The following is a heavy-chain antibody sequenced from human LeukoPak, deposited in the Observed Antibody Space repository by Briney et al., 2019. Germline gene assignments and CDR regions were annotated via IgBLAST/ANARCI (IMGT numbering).Heavy chain of an antibody. Sequence: GGSLRLSCAASGSTFSSNGMYWVRQALGKGLEWVAFIPYDGRNTYYADSVKGRFTISRDTSKNTLYLQMINLRAEDTAVYYCAKESSASYYFDYWGQGTLVTVSS. V-gene: IGHV3-30*02. D-gene: IGHD3-10*01. J-gene: IGHJ4*02. CDR2: IPYDGRNT. CDR1: GSTFSSNG. CDR3: AKESSASYYFDY.